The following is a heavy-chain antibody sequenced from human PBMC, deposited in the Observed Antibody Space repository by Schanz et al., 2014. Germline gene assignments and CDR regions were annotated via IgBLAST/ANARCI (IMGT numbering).Heavy chain of an antibody. J-gene: IGHJ4*02. CDR2: ISGSSRTI. CDR3: ARGGSGSHYRLDY. D-gene: IGHD1-26*01. Sequence: EVQLVESGGDLVQPGGSLRLSCAASGFTFSDYSMNWVRQAPGKGPEWVSYISGSSRTIYYADSMKGRFTVSRDNAENALYLQMNSLRAEDTGLYFCARGGSGSHYRLDYWGQGTLVTVSS. CDR1: GFTFSDYS. V-gene: IGHV3-48*01.